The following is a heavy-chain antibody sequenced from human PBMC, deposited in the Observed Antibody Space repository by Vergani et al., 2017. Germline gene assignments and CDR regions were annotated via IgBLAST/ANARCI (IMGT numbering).Heavy chain of an antibody. V-gene: IGHV4-59*01. J-gene: IGHJ5*02. Sequence: QVKLQESGPGLVKPSETLSLTCTVSGGSISSYYWSWIRQPPGKGLEWIGDIYYSGSTNYNPSLKSRVTISVDTSKTQFSLKLSSVTAADTAVYYCARDNEVGARNWFDPWGQGTLVTVSS. CDR3: ARDNEVGARNWFDP. D-gene: IGHD1-26*01. CDR2: IYYSGST. CDR1: GGSISSYY.